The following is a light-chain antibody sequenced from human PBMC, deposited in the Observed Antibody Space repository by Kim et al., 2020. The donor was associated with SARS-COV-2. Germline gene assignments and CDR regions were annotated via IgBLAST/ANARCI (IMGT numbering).Light chain of an antibody. V-gene: IGLV3-19*01. CDR3: NSRDNSGDHVV. Sequence: ALGQTVRFTCQGDSLRTYYASWYQQKPGQAPILVIYGKNNRPSGIPDRFSGSSSGNTASLTVTGAQAVDEADYYCNSRDNSGDHVVFGGGTQLTVL. CDR1: SLRTYY. J-gene: IGLJ2*01. CDR2: GKN.